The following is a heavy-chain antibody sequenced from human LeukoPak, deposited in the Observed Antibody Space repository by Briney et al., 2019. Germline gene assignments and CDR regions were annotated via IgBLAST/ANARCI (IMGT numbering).Heavy chain of an antibody. Sequence: GGSLRLSCAASGFTFSSYVMHWVRQAPGKGLEWVAVIWADGSNKYYADSVKGRFTISRDNFKNTLYLEMNSLRAEDTAVYYCARDGTRGALDYWGQGTLFTVSS. D-gene: IGHD3-10*01. CDR3: ARDGTRGALDY. CDR1: GFTFSSYV. J-gene: IGHJ4*02. CDR2: IWADGSNK. V-gene: IGHV3-33*01.